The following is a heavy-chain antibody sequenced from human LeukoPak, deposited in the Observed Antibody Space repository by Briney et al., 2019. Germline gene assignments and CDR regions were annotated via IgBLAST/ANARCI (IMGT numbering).Heavy chain of an antibody. Sequence: SGGSLRPSCAASGFTFDDYAMHWVRQAPGKGLEWVSGISWNSGSIGYADSVKGRFTISRDNAKNSLYLQMNSLRAEDTALYYCAKDRYYDSSGYASIDYWGQGTLVTVSS. D-gene: IGHD3-22*01. CDR1: GFTFDDYA. CDR3: AKDRYYDSSGYASIDY. J-gene: IGHJ4*02. CDR2: ISWNSGSI. V-gene: IGHV3-9*01.